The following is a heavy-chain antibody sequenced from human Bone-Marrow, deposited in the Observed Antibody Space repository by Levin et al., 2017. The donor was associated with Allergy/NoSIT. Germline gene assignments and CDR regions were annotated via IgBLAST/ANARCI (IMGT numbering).Heavy chain of an antibody. Sequence: AGGSLRLSCAASGFTVSSNYMSWVRQAPGKGLEWVSVIYSGGSTYYADSVKGRFTISRDNSKNTLYLQMNSLRAEDTAVYYCARNPPAGYSYFEGSPYWYFDLWGRGTLVTVSS. J-gene: IGHJ2*01. CDR1: GFTVSSNY. CDR2: IYSGGST. V-gene: IGHV3-53*01. CDR3: ARNPPAGYSYFEGSPYWYFDL. D-gene: IGHD5-18*01.